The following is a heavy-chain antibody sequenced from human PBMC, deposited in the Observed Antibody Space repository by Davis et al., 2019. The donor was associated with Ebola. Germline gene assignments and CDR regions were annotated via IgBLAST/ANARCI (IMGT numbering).Heavy chain of an antibody. CDR3: VRTTYGTPEY. CDR2: IISDGGIT. V-gene: IGHV3-74*01. J-gene: IGHJ4*02. D-gene: IGHD1-14*01. Sequence: PGGSLRPSCAASGFTFYKYWMHWVRQAPGKGLVYVSRIISDGGITSYADSVKGRFTISRDNAKSTLYLQMNSLTAEDTAVYYCVRTTYGTPEYWGQGTLVTVSS. CDR1: GFTFYKYW.